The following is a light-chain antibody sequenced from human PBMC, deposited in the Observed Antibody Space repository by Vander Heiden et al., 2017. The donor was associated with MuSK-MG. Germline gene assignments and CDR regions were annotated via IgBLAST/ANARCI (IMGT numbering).Light chain of an antibody. CDR2: DAS. V-gene: IGKV3-11*01. CDR3: QQRSNWPPST. CDR1: QSVSSY. Sequence: EIVLTQSPATLSLSPGERATLSCRASQSVSSYLAWYQQKPGQAPRLLIYDASNRATGIPARFSGSGYGTDFTLTISSLEPEDFAVYYCQQRSNWPPSTFGPGTKMEIK. J-gene: IGKJ2*01.